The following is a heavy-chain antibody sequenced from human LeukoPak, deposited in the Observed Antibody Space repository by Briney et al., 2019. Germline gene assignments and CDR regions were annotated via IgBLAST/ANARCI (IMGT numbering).Heavy chain of an antibody. D-gene: IGHD3-22*01. CDR3: ARDLSEYYYDSSGSKGAFDI. CDR1: GFTFSTYW. J-gene: IGHJ3*02. Sequence: GGSLRLSCAASGFTFSTYWMSWVRQAPGKGLEWVANINQDGSEKYYVDSVKGRFTISRDNAKNSLYLQMNSLRAEDTAVYYCARDLSEYYYDSSGSKGAFDIWGQGTMVTVSS. CDR2: INQDGSEK. V-gene: IGHV3-7*03.